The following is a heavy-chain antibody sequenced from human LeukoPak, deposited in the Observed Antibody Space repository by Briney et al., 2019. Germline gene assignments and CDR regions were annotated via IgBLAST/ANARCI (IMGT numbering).Heavy chain of an antibody. CDR2: MNPNSGNT. V-gene: IGHV1-8*01. D-gene: IGHD3-10*01. Sequence: GASVQVSCKASGYTFTSYDINWVGQATGQGLEWMGWMNPNSGNTGYAQKFQGRVTMTRNTSMSTAYMELSSLRSEDTAVYYCARVWFGESSAFDIWGQGTMVTVSS. CDR3: ARVWFGESSAFDI. CDR1: GYTFTSYD. J-gene: IGHJ3*02.